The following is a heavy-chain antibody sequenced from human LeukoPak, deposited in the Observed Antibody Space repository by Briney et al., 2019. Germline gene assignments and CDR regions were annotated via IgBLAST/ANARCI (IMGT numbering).Heavy chain of an antibody. CDR1: GFTFSSYA. J-gene: IGHJ4*02. D-gene: IGHD6-13*01. CDR2: ISGSGGST. V-gene: IGHV3-23*01. Sequence: PGGSLRLSCAASGFTFSSYAMSWVRQAPGKGLEWVSVISGSGGSTYYADSVKGRFTISRDNSKKTLYLQMNSRRAEDTAVYYCAKVPYSSSWYWLDYWGQGTLVTVSS. CDR3: AKVPYSSSWYWLDY.